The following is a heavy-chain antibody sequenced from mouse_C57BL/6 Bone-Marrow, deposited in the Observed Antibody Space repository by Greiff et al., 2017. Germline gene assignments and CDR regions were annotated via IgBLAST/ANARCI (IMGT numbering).Heavy chain of an antibody. CDR1: GFSLTSYG. CDR2: IWRGGST. J-gene: IGHJ4*01. V-gene: IGHV2-5*01. Sequence: VKLQESGPGLVQPSQSLSITCTVSGFSLTSYGVHWVRQSPGKGLEWLGVIWRGGSTDYNAAFMSRLSITKDNSKSQVFFKMNSLQADDTAIYYCAKPHYYYGSSYDYAMDYWGQGTSVTVSS. CDR3: AKPHYYYGSSYDYAMDY. D-gene: IGHD1-1*01.